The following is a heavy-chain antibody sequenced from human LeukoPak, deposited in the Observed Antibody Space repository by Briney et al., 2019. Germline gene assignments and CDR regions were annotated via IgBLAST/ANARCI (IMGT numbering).Heavy chain of an antibody. CDR1: GFTFSSYG. D-gene: IGHD3-10*01. Sequence: PGGSLRLSCAASGFTFSSYGMHWVRQAPGKGLEWVAFIRYDGSNKYYADSVKGRFTISRDNSKNTLYLQMNSLSAEDTAVYYCAKVQYVYYGSGSYDMDVWGQGTPVTVSS. CDR3: AKVQYVYYGSGSYDMDV. CDR2: IRYDGSNK. V-gene: IGHV3-30*02. J-gene: IGHJ6*02.